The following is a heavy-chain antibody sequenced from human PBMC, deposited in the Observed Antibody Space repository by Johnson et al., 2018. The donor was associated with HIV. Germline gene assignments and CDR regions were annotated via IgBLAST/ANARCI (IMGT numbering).Heavy chain of an antibody. CDR2: ISYDGSAK. CDR1: GFTFSRYG. V-gene: IGHV3-30*14. J-gene: IGHJ3*02. D-gene: IGHD1-26*01. Sequence: HVQLVESGGGLVQPGGSLKLSCAASGFTFSRYGMHWVRQAPAKGLEWVAVISYDGSAKDSADSVKGRFTISRDNSKNTLYLQMNSLRAEDTAVYYCARAGARAFDIWGQGTMVTVSS. CDR3: ARAGARAFDI.